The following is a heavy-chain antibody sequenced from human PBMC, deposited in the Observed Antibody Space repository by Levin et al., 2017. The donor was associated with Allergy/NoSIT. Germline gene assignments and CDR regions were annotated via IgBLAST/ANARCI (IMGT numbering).Heavy chain of an antibody. V-gene: IGHV3-74*01. CDR1: GFTFTSYW. J-gene: IGHJ4*01. CDR2: INSDGSTT. Sequence: AGGSLRLSCAASGFTFTSYWMQWVRQVPGKGLEWVAHINSDGSTTSYAESVKGRFTISRDDGKEMLFLEMNNLRPEDTAVYYCARPYSYYDFCNGGHGTLVSVSS. D-gene: IGHD3-3*01. CDR3: ARPYSYYDFCN.